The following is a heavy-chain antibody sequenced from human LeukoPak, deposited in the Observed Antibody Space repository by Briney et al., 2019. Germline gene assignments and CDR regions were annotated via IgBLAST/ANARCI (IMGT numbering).Heavy chain of an antibody. J-gene: IGHJ3*02. D-gene: IGHD3-22*01. V-gene: IGHV3-48*02. Sequence: VGSPRLSCAASGFTFRSYSMHWVRQAPGKGLEWVSYISSTSSTIYYADSVKGRFTISRDNAKNSLYLQMNSLRDEDTAVYYCARAAPYYYDSSGYSAFDSWGQGTMVTVSA. CDR2: ISSTSSTI. CDR3: ARAAPYYYDSSGYSAFDS. CDR1: GFTFRSYS.